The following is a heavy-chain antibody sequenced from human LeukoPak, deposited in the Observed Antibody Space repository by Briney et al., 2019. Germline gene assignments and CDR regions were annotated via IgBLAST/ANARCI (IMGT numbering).Heavy chain of an antibody. D-gene: IGHD1-14*01. Sequence: PSETLSLTCTVSGGSISSYYWSWIRQPAGKGLEWIGRIYTSGSTNYYPSLKSRVTISVDTSKHQFSLKLSSVTAADTAVYYCARDGFYYHYYMDVWGEGTTVTVSS. CDR1: GGSISSYY. CDR3: ARDGFYYHYYMDV. J-gene: IGHJ6*03. CDR2: IYTSGST. V-gene: IGHV4-4*07.